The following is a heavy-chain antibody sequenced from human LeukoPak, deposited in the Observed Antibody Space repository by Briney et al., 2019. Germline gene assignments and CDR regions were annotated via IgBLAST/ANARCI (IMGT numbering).Heavy chain of an antibody. V-gene: IGHV4-39*07. CDR2: IYHSGST. Sequence: SETLSLTCTVSSGYISNSDYYWGWIRQPPGKGLEWIGSIYHSGSTHYNSSLKSRVTISVDTSKNQLSLKLSSVTAADTAVYYCARGVGLTQGGTFDYWGQGTLVTVSS. CDR1: SGYISNSDYY. D-gene: IGHD1-26*01. J-gene: IGHJ4*02. CDR3: ARGVGLTQGGTFDY.